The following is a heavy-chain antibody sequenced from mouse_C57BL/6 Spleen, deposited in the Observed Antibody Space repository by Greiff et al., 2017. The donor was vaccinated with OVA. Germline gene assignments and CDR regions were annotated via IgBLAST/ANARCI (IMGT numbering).Heavy chain of an antibody. CDR2: IYPGDGDT. D-gene: IGHD2-3*01. V-gene: IGHV1-80*01. J-gene: IGHJ2*01. CDR3: ARRGDGYFYFDY. Sequence: VQLQQSGAELVKPGASVKISCKASGYAFSSYWMHWVKQRPGKGLEWIGQIYPGDGDTNYNGKFKGKATLTADKSSSTAYMQLSSLTSEDSAVYFCARRGDGYFYFDYWGQGTTLTVSS. CDR1: GYAFSSYW.